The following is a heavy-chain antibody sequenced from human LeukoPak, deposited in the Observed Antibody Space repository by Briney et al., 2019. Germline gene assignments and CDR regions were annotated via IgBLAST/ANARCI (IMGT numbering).Heavy chain of an antibody. J-gene: IGHJ4*02. Sequence: PSETLSLTCAVYGGSFSGYYWSWIRQPPGKGLEWIGEINHSGSTNYNPSLKSRVTISVDTSKNRFSLKLSSVTAADTAVYYCARGLKLEIDYWGQGTLVTVSS. CDR1: GGSFSGYY. D-gene: IGHD1-1*01. V-gene: IGHV4-34*01. CDR3: ARGLKLEIDY. CDR2: INHSGST.